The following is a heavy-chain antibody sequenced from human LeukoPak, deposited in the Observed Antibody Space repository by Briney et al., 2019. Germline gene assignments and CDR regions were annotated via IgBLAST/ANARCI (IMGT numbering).Heavy chain of an antibody. CDR1: GFTFSSYE. CDR2: ISSSGSTI. D-gene: IGHD2-21*02. CDR3: AREMSDIVVVTASWAFDY. J-gene: IGHJ4*02. Sequence: GGSLRLSCAASGFTFSSYEMNWVRQAPGKGLEWVSYISSSGSTIYYADSVKGRFTISRDNAKNSLYLQMNSLRAEDTAVYYCAREMSDIVVVTASWAFDYWGQGTLVTVSS. V-gene: IGHV3-48*03.